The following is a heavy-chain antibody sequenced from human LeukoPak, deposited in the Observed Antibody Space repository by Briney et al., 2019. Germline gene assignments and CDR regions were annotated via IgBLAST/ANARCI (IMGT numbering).Heavy chain of an antibody. D-gene: IGHD2-15*01. CDR1: GFTFSNYW. V-gene: IGHV3-74*01. CDR2: INIDGTST. CDR3: AKDLLGPFLIDY. Sequence: PGGSLRLSCAASGFTFSNYWMHWVRQVPGKGLVCVSRINIDGTSTSYADSVKGRFTISRDNAKNALYLQMNSLRAEDTAVYYCAKDLLGPFLIDYWGQGTLVTVSS. J-gene: IGHJ4*02.